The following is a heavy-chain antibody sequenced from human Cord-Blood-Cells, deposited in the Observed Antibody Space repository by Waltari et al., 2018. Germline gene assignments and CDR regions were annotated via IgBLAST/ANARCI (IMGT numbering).Heavy chain of an antibody. J-gene: IGHJ3*02. CDR1: GFTFDDYA. D-gene: IGHD2-15*01. CDR2: ISWNSGSI. V-gene: IGHV3-9*01. CDR3: AKDIGAGSSYDAFDI. Sequence: EVQLVESGGGLVQPGRSLRLSCAASGFTFDDYAMPWVRQAPGKGLEWVSGISWNSGSIGYADSVKGRFTISRDNAKNSLYLQMNSLRAEDTALYYCAKDIGAGSSYDAFDIWGQGTMVTVSS.